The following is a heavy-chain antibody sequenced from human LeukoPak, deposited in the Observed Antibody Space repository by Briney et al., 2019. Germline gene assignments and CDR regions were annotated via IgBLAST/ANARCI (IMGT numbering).Heavy chain of an antibody. CDR3: AKVHVPWGYSYYGMDV. J-gene: IGHJ6*02. CDR1: GFTFSSYG. CDR2: ISYDGSNK. Sequence: GRSLRLSCAASGFTFSSYGMHWVRQAPGKGLEWVAVISYDGSNKYYAAYVKGRFTISRDNSTNTLYLQMNSIRAEDTAVYYCAKVHVPWGYSYYGMDVWGQGTTVTVSS. D-gene: IGHD7-27*01. V-gene: IGHV3-30*18.